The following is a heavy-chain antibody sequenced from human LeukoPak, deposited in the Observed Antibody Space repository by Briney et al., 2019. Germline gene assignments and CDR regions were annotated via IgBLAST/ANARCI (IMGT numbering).Heavy chain of an antibody. CDR2: ISGSGGST. V-gene: IGHV3-23*01. CDR3: AKDRAIFGVVIPYFDY. J-gene: IGHJ4*02. CDR1: GFTFSSYA. Sequence: TGGSLRLSCAASGFTFSSYAMSWVRQAPGKGLEWVSAISGSGGSTYYADSVKGRFTISRDNSKNTLYLQMNSLRAEDTAVYYCAKDRAIFGVVIPYFDYWGQGTLVTVSS. D-gene: IGHD3-3*01.